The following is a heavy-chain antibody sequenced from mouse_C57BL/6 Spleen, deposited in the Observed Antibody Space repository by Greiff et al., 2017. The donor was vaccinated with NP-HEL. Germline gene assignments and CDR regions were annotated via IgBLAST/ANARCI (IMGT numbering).Heavy chain of an antibody. Sequence: DVMLVESGGGLVKPGGSLKLSCAASGFTFSDYGMHWVRQAPEKGLEWVAYISSGSSTIYYADTVKGRFTISRDNAKNTLFLQMTSLRSEDTAMYYCAREGGSSGDAMDYWGQGTSVTVSS. CDR1: GFTFSDYG. D-gene: IGHD1-1*01. J-gene: IGHJ4*01. CDR2: ISSGSSTI. V-gene: IGHV5-17*01. CDR3: AREGGSSGDAMDY.